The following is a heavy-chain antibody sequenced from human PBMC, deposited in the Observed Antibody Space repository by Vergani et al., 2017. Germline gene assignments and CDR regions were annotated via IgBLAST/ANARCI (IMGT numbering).Heavy chain of an antibody. Sequence: QVQLQESGPGLVKPSQTLSLTCTVSGGSISSYYWSWIRQPPGKGLEWIGYIYYSGSTNYNPSLKSRVTISVDTSNHPSSLKMSSVTAAHTAVYYCAGLARRGRDYWGQGTLVTVSS. CDR2: IYYSGST. D-gene: IGHD3-16*01. CDR1: GGSISSYY. CDR3: AGLARRGRDY. J-gene: IGHJ4*02. V-gene: IGHV4-59*01.